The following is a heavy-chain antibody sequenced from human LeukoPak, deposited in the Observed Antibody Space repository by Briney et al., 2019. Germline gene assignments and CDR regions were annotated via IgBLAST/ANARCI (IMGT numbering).Heavy chain of an antibody. CDR1: GFTFSSYE. J-gene: IGHJ4*02. D-gene: IGHD6-19*01. CDR3: ARDQKYSSGWYY. Sequence: TGGSLRLSCAASGFTFSSYEMNWVRQAPGKGLEWVSYISSSGSTIYYADSVKGRFTISRDNAKNSLYLQMNSLRAEDTAVYYCARDQKYSSGWYYWGQGTLVTVSS. V-gene: IGHV3-48*03. CDR2: ISSSGSTI.